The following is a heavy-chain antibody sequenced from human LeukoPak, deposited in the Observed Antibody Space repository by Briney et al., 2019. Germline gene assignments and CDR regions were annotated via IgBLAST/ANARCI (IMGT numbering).Heavy chain of an antibody. Sequence: GGSLRLSCAASGFTFSDYYMSWIRQAPGKGLEWVSYISSSGSTIYYADSVKGRFTISRDNAKNSLYLQMNSLRAEDTAVYYCAGAATNGSAYNWFDPWGQGTLVTVSS. CDR2: ISSSGSTI. V-gene: IGHV3-11*01. CDR1: GFTFSDYY. D-gene: IGHD3-10*01. J-gene: IGHJ5*02. CDR3: AGAATNGSAYNWFDP.